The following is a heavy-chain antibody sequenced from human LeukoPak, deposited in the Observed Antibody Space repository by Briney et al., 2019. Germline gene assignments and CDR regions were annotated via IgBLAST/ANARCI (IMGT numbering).Heavy chain of an antibody. J-gene: IGHJ4*02. CDR2: INPNTGGT. Sequence: ASVKVSCKASGYTFTGYYMHWVRQAPGQGLEWMGWINPNTGGTNYAQKFQGRVTMTRDTSISTAYMELSRLRSDDTAVYYCARASGGTRYFDYWGQGTLVTVSS. V-gene: IGHV1-2*02. D-gene: IGHD4-23*01. CDR3: ARASGGTRYFDY. CDR1: GYTFTGYY.